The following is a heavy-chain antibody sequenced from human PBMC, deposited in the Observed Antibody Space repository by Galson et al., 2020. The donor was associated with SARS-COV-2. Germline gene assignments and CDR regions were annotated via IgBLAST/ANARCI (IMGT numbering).Heavy chain of an antibody. Sequence: GGSLRLSCAASGFTFSSYDMHWVRQATGKGLEWVSAIGTAGDTYYPGSVKGRFTISRENAKNSLYLQMNSLRAGDTAVYYCARAYGDYVEYYFDYWGQGTLVTVSS. J-gene: IGHJ4*02. CDR2: IGTAGDT. CDR3: ARAYGDYVEYYFDY. V-gene: IGHV3-13*01. D-gene: IGHD4-17*01. CDR1: GFTFSSYD.